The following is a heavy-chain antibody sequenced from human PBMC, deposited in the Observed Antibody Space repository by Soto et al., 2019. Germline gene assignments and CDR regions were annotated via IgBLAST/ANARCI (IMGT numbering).Heavy chain of an antibody. Sequence: GGSLRLSCAASGFTFSSYGMHWVRQAPGKGLEWVAVIWYDGSNKYYADSVKGRFTISRDNSKNTLYLQMNSLRAEDTAVYYCVGLGGSSIFDYWGQGTLVTVSS. CDR3: VGLGGSSIFDY. V-gene: IGHV3-33*01. CDR2: IWYDGSNK. J-gene: IGHJ4*02. CDR1: GFTFSSYG. D-gene: IGHD1-26*01.